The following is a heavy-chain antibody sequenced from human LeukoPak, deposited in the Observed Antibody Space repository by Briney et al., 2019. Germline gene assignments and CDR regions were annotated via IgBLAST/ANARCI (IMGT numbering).Heavy chain of an antibody. D-gene: IGHD3-22*01. CDR3: ARGGRLLGKFDY. J-gene: IGHJ4*02. CDR2: IYYSGST. V-gene: IGHV4-59*01. Sequence: PSETLSLTCTVSGGSITNYYWSWIWQPPGKGLEWIGYIYYSGSTNYNPSLKSRVTISVDTSTNQFSLKLSSVTAADTAVYFCARGGRLLGKFDYWGQGTLVTVSS. CDR1: GGSITNYY.